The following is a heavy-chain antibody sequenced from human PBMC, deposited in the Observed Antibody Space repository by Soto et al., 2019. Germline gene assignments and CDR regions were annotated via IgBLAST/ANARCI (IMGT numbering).Heavy chain of an antibody. Sequence: ASVKVSCKASGYTFTSYGISWVRQAPGQGLEWMGWISAYNGNTNYAQKLQGRVTMTTDTSTSTAYMELRSLRSDDTAVYYCARRIAAQSSFDFDYWGQGTLVTVSS. CDR2: ISAYNGNT. J-gene: IGHJ4*02. CDR3: ARRIAAQSSFDFDY. D-gene: IGHD6-6*01. CDR1: GYTFTSYG. V-gene: IGHV1-18*01.